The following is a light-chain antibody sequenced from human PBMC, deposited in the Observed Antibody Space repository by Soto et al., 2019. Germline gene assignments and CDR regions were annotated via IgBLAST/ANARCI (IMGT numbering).Light chain of an antibody. CDR3: QQANSFPFT. V-gene: IGKV1-12*01. CDR1: QCISSW. CDR2: AAS. J-gene: IGKJ3*01. Sequence: DIQMTQSPSSVSASVGDRVTITCRASQCISSWLAWYQQKPGKAPKLLIYAASSLQSGVPSRFSGSGSGTEFPLTISSRHPEDCATYYCQQANSFPFTFGPGTKVDIK.